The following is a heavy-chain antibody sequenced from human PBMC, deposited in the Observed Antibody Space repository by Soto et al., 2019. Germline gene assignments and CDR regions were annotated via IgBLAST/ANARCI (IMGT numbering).Heavy chain of an antibody. D-gene: IGHD2-2*03. V-gene: IGHV3-30*03. CDR3: AHRELDPYYYYGMDV. CDR2: ISYDGSNK. Sequence: PGGSLRLSCAASGFTFSSYGMHWVRQAPGKGLEWVAVISYDGSNKYYADSVKGRFTISRDNSKNTLYLQMNSLRAEDTAVYYCAHRELDPYYYYGMDVWGQGTTVTVSS. J-gene: IGHJ6*02. CDR1: GFTFSSYG.